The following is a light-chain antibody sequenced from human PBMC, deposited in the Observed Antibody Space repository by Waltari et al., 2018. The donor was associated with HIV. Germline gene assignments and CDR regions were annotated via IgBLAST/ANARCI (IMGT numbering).Light chain of an antibody. CDR2: QDS. CDR1: KLGDKY. V-gene: IGLV3-1*01. CDR3: QAWDSSTAVV. Sequence: SYELTQPPSVSVSPGQTASITCSGDKLGDKYAWWYQQKAGQSPVLVIYQDSKRPSGIPERFSGSNSGNTATLTISGTQAMDEADYYCQAWDSSTAVVFGGGTKLTVL. J-gene: IGLJ2*01.